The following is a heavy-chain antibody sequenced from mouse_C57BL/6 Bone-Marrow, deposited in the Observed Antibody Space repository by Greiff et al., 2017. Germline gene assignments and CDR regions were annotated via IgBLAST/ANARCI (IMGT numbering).Heavy chain of an antibody. CDR3: AVDYGDRWLAD. CDR1: GFTFSSYA. V-gene: IGHV5-4*03. J-gene: IGHJ3*01. D-gene: IGHD2-13*01. CDR2: ISDGGSYT. Sequence: EVKLVESGGGLVKPGGSLKLSCAASGFTFSSYAMSWVRQTPEKRLEWVATISDGGSYTYYPDNVKGRFTISRDNAKNNLYLQMSHLKSEDTAVWDCAVDYGDRWLADWGEGSLVTVSA.